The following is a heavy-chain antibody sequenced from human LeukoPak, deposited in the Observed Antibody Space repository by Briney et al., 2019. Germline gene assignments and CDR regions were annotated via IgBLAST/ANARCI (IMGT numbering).Heavy chain of an antibody. CDR2: IYYSGST. J-gene: IGHJ6*04. Sequence: PSETLPLTCTVSGGSISSYYWSWIRQPPGKGLEWIGYIYYSGSTNYNPSLKSRVTISVDTSKNQFSLKLSSVTAADTAVYYCARDPGRYFDWLPASQYGMDVWGKGTTVTVSS. V-gene: IGHV4-59*01. D-gene: IGHD3-9*01. CDR1: GGSISSYY. CDR3: ARDPGRYFDWLPASQYGMDV.